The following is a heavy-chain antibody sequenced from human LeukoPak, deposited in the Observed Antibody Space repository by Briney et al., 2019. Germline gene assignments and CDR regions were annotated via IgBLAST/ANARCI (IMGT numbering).Heavy chain of an antibody. CDR3: AKSDQTYYCDSSGYFIDY. CDR1: GFTFSSYG. D-gene: IGHD3-22*01. J-gene: IGHJ4*02. V-gene: IGHV3-30*02. Sequence: GGSLRLSCAASGFTFSSYGMHWVRQAPGKRLEWVAFIRYDGSNKYYADSVKGRFTISRDNSKNTLYLQMNSLRAEDAALYYCAKSDQTYYCDSSGYFIDYWGQGTLVTVSS. CDR2: IRYDGSNK.